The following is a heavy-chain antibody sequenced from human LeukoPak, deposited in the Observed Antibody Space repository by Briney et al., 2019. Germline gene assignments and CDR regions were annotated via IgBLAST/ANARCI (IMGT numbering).Heavy chain of an antibody. CDR2: IIPIFGTA. Sequence: SAKVSCKASGGTFSSYAISWVRQAPGQGLEWMGGIIPIFGTANYAQKFQGRVTITTDESTSTAYMELSSLRSEDTAVYYCATISRSEYCSSTSCRDDAFDIWGQGTMVTVSS. CDR3: ATISRSEYCSSTSCRDDAFDI. D-gene: IGHD2-2*01. CDR1: GGTFSSYA. J-gene: IGHJ3*02. V-gene: IGHV1-69*05.